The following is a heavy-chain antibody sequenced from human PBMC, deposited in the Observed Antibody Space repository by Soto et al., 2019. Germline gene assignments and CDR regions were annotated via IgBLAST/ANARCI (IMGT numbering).Heavy chain of an antibody. CDR1: GFTFSNAW. CDR2: IKSKTDGGTT. CDR3: TTDLKYSSSWYFLSLDY. Sequence: GGSLRLSCAASGFTFSNAWMNWVRQAPGKGLEWVGRIKSKTDGGTTDYAAPVKGRFTISRDDSKNTLYLQMNSLKTEDTAVYYCTTDLKYSSSWYFLSLDYWGQGTLVTVSS. J-gene: IGHJ4*02. D-gene: IGHD6-13*01. V-gene: IGHV3-15*07.